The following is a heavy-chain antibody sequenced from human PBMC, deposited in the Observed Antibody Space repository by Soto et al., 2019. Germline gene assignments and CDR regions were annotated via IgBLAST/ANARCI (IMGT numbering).Heavy chain of an antibody. V-gene: IGHV3-23*01. J-gene: IGHJ4*02. Sequence: GGSLRLSCAASGFTFSSYAMSWVRQAPGKGLEWVSAISGSGGSTYYADSVKGRFTISRDNSKNTLYLQMNSLRAEDTAVYYCANALLEQWLAYPLDYWGQGTLVTVSS. CDR2: ISGSGGST. D-gene: IGHD6-19*01. CDR1: GFTFSSYA. CDR3: ANALLEQWLAYPLDY.